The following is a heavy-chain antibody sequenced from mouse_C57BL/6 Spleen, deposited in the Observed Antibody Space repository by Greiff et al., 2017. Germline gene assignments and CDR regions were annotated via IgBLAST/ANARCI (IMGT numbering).Heavy chain of an antibody. CDR1: GFTFSDFY. CDR3: ARNYYGNYDWYFDV. Sequence: EVQRVESGGGLVQSGRSLRLSCATSGFTFSDFYMEWVRQAPGKGLEWIAASRNKANDYTTEYSASVKGRFIVSRDTSQSILYLQMNALRAEDTAIYYCARNYYGNYDWYFDVWGTGTTVTVSS. J-gene: IGHJ1*03. D-gene: IGHD2-1*01. CDR2: SRNKANDYTT. V-gene: IGHV7-1*01.